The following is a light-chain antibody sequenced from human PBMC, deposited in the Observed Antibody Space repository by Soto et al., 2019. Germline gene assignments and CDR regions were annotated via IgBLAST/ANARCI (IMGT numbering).Light chain of an antibody. CDR3: QPYNNWPLT. Sequence: EIVLTQSPATLSLSPGDRATLSCRANQSVTSPFAWYQQKPGQAPRLLIFHTYNRATGIPPRFSGSRSGAEFTLTINSLQSEDFAVYYCQPYNNWPLTFGGGTKVEIK. CDR1: QSVTSP. J-gene: IGKJ4*01. CDR2: HTY. V-gene: IGKV3-11*01.